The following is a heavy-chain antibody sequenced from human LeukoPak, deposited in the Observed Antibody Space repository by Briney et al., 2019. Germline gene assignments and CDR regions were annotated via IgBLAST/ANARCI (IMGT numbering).Heavy chain of an antibody. Sequence: SETLSLTCTVSGGSISSSSYYWGWVRQPPGKGLEWIGSVYYSGSTYYNPSLKSRVTISVDTSKNQFSLKLSSVTAADTAVYYCARPRRHYYGSRGDDWFDPWGQGTLVTVSS. D-gene: IGHD3-10*01. CDR3: ARPRRHYYGSRGDDWFDP. J-gene: IGHJ5*02. V-gene: IGHV4-39*01. CDR1: GGSISSSSYY. CDR2: VYYSGST.